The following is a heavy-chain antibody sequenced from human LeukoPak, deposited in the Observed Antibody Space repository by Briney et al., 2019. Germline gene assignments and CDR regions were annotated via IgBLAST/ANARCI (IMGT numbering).Heavy chain of an antibody. CDR2: IYPGDSDT. J-gene: IGHJ4*02. CDR3: ARRLRAQLWQFDY. CDR1: GYSFTSYW. V-gene: IGHV5-51*01. Sequence: GESLKISCQGSGYSFTSYWIGWVRQMPGKGLEWMGIIYPGDSDTRYSPSFQGQVTISADKSISTAYLQWSSLKASDTAMYYCARRLRAQLWQFDYWGQGTLVTVSS. D-gene: IGHD5-18*01.